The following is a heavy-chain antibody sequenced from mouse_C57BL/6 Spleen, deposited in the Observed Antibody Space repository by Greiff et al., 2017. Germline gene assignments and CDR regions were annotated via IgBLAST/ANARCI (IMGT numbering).Heavy chain of an antibody. J-gene: IGHJ3*01. D-gene: IGHD2-4*01. Sequence: QVQLQQPGAELVMPGASVKLSCKASGYTFTSYWMHWVKQRPGQGLEWIGEIDPSDSYTNYNQKFKGKSTLTVDKSSSTAYMQLSSLTSEDSAVYYCAREDDDGPWFAYWGQGTLVTVSA. V-gene: IGHV1-69*01. CDR2: IDPSDSYT. CDR3: AREDDDGPWFAY. CDR1: GYTFTSYW.